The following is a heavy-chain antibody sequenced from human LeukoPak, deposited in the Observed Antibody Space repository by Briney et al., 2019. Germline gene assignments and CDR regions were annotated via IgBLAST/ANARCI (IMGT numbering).Heavy chain of an antibody. CDR1: GGSISSGGYY. Sequence: SQTLSLTCTVSGGSISSGGYYWSWIRQHPGKGLEWIGYIYYSGSTYYNPSLKRRVTISVDTSKNQFSLKLSSVTAADTAVYYCARDSGVVPAANGFDPWGQGTLVTVSS. J-gene: IGHJ5*02. CDR2: IYYSGST. D-gene: IGHD2-2*01. CDR3: ARDSGVVPAANGFDP. V-gene: IGHV4-31*03.